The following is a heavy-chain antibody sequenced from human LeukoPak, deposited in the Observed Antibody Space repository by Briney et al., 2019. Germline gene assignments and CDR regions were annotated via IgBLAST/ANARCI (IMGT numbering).Heavy chain of an antibody. CDR3: ARKDSSSWYTYALDI. Sequence: GGSLRLSCAASGFTVSSNYMSWVRQAPGKGLEWVSVIYSGGSTYYADSVKGRFTISRDNSKNTLYLQMNSLKAEDTAVYYCARKDSSSWYTYALDIWGQGTMVTVSS. D-gene: IGHD6-13*01. V-gene: IGHV3-66*01. J-gene: IGHJ3*02. CDR1: GFTVSSNY. CDR2: IYSGGST.